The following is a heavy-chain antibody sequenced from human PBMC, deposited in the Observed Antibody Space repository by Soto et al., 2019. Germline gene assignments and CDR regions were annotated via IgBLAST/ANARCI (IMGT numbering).Heavy chain of an antibody. CDR2: ISGSGGST. V-gene: IGHV3-23*01. J-gene: IGHJ4*02. CDR1: GFTFSSYA. CDR3: AKQPSTAFVAY. Sequence: EVQLLESGGGLVQPGESLRLSCAASGFTFSSYAMGWVRQAPGTGLEWVSTISGSGGSTFYADSVKGRFTISRDNSKNTLYLQMNRLRAEDTAVYYCAKQPSTAFVAYWGQGTLVTFSS. D-gene: IGHD5-18*01.